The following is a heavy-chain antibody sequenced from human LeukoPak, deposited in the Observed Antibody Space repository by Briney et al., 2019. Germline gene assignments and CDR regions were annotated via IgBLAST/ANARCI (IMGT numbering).Heavy chain of an antibody. CDR1: GFTFSSYG. V-gene: IGHV3-30*18. CDR3: AKESGGIVFDY. J-gene: IGHJ4*02. CDR2: ISYDGSKK. D-gene: IGHD3-10*01. Sequence: GRSLRLSCAASGFTFSSYGMHWVRQAPGKGLEWVALISYDGSKKDYGASVKGRFTISRDNSKNTLYLQMNSLRPEDTAVYYCAKESGGIVFDYWGQGILVTVSS.